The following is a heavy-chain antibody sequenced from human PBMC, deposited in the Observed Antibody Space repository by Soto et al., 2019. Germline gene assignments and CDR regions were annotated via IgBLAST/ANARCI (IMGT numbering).Heavy chain of an antibody. CDR1: GGSFSTYA. D-gene: IGHD5-18*01. CDR2: IIPIFDSP. J-gene: IGHJ5*02. V-gene: IGHV1-69*06. Sequence: ASVKVSCKASGGSFSTYAFSWVRQAPGHGLEWMGGIIPIFDSPYYAQNFQGRVTIAADRSTSTVYMELSSLTPEDTAVYYCARGAECRGYSLKKFTWLGPWGKGTLVTVSS. CDR3: ARGAECRGYSLKKFTWLGP.